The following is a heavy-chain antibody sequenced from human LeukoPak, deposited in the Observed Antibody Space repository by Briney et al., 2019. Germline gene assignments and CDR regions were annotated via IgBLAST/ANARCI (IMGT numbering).Heavy chain of an antibody. D-gene: IGHD3-22*01. J-gene: IGHJ4*02. CDR2: INWNGGST. Sequence: GGSLRLSCAASGFTFDDYGMSWVRQAPGKGLEWVSGINWNGGSTGYADSVKGRFTISRDNAKNSLYLQMNSLRAEDTALYYCARDYFGDSSGYYCFDYWGQGTLVTVSS. V-gene: IGHV3-20*04. CDR3: ARDYFGDSSGYYCFDY. CDR1: GFTFDDYG.